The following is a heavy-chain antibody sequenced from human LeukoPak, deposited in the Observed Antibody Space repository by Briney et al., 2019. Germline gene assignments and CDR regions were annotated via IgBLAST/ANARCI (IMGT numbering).Heavy chain of an antibody. D-gene: IGHD3-22*01. CDR1: GYTFTVYY. V-gene: IGHV1-2*02. Sequence: ASVKVSCKASGYTFTVYYMHWVRQAPGQGLEWMGWINPNSGGTNYAQKFQGRVTMTRDTSISTAYMELGRLRSDDTAVYYCARLRADSSGYYYMGYWGQGTLVTVSS. J-gene: IGHJ4*02. CDR2: INPNSGGT. CDR3: ARLRADSSGYYYMGY.